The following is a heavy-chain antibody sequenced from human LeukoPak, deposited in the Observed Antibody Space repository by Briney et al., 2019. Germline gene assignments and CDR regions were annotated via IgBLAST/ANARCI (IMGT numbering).Heavy chain of an antibody. CDR1: EDSVSSNSAA. CDR3: ARRRDGYNAFDY. J-gene: IGHJ4*02. V-gene: IGHV6-1*01. D-gene: IGHD5-24*01. CDR2: TYYRSKWYN. Sequence: SQTLSLTCAISEDSVSSNSAAWNWIRQSPSRGLEWLGRTYYRSKWYNNYAVSVKSRVTINPDTSKNQFSLRLSSVTAADTAVYFCARRRDGYNAFDYWGQGTLVTVSS.